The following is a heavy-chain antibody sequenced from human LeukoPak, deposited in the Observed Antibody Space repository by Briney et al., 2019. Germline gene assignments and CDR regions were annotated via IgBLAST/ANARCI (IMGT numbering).Heavy chain of an antibody. J-gene: IGHJ3*02. V-gene: IGHV3-23*01. D-gene: IGHD3-16*01. CDR3: AKGWGQLDI. Sequence: GGSLRLSCEGSGFTFSNFALSWVRQAPGKGLEWVSSIVHSGGNTYYADSLKGRLTISRDNSKRTLYLQLNSLRAEDTAVYYCAKGWGQLDIWGQGTMVTVSS. CDR1: GFTFSNFA. CDR2: IVHSGGNT.